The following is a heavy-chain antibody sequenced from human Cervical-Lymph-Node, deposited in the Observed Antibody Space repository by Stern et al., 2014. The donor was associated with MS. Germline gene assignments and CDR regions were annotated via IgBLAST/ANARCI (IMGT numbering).Heavy chain of an antibody. Sequence: VQLVESGAEVKKPGSSVKVSCKASGGTFSNYAINWVRQAPGQGLEWMGGIIPMFGTANYEQKFQGRVTITEDKSTSTAYMELSSLISEATAVYYCAREMDGFDIWGQGTKVTVSS. CDR2: IIPMFGTA. CDR3: AREMDGFDI. V-gene: IGHV1-69*06. CDR1: GGTFSNYA. J-gene: IGHJ3*02.